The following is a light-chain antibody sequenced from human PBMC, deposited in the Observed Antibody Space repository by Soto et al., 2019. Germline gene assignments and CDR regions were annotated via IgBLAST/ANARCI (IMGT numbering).Light chain of an antibody. CDR3: QQRSNWPT. J-gene: IGKJ5*01. CDR2: GAS. CDR1: QSVSSN. V-gene: IGKV3-15*01. Sequence: EIVMTPSPATLSVSPGERATLSCRASQSVSSNLAWYQQKPGQAPRLLIYGASTRATGIPARFSGSGSGTEFTLTISSLQSEDFAVYYCQQRSNWPTFGQGTRLEIK.